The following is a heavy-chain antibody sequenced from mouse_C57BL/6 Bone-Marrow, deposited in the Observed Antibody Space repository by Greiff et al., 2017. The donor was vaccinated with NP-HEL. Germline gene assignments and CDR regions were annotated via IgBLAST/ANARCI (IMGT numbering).Heavy chain of an antibody. J-gene: IGHJ2*01. D-gene: IGHD2-5*01. CDR3: AREKGSYYSNLYYFDY. CDR2: INYDGSST. V-gene: IGHV5-16*01. Sequence: EVMLVESEGGLVQPGSSMKLSCTASGFTFSDYYMAWVRQVPEKGLEWVANINYDGSSTYYLDSLKSRFIISRDNAKNILYLQMSSLKSEDTATYYCAREKGSYYSNLYYFDYWGQGTTLTVSS. CDR1: GFTFSDYY.